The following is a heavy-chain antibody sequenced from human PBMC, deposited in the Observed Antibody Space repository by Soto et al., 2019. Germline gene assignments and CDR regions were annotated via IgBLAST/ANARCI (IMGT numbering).Heavy chain of an antibody. CDR1: GGSISSSSYY. CDR3: ARHVVVAATPRANYYYGMDV. V-gene: IGHV4-39*01. Sequence: SETLSLTCTVSGGSISSSSYYWGWIRQPPGKGLEWIGSIYYSGSTYYNPSLKSRVTISVDTSKNQFSLKLSSVTAADTAVYYCARHVVVAATPRANYYYGMDVWGQGTTVTVSS. CDR2: IYYSGST. D-gene: IGHD2-15*01. J-gene: IGHJ6*02.